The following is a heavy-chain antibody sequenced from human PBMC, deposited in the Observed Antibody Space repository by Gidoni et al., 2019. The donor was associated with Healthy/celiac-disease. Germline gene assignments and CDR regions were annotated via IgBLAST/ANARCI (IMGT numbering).Heavy chain of an antibody. CDR1: GFTFSSHS. CDR2: SSSSSSYT. J-gene: IGHJ6*03. V-gene: IGHV3-21*01. CDR3: ARGNSSSRYYYYYYYMDV. Sequence: EVQPVESGGGLVKPGGSLRLSCAASGFTFSSHSMTGVRQAPGKGLEWVSSSSSSSSYTNYADSVKGRFTISRDNAKSSLYLQMNSLRAEDTAVYYCARGNSSSRYYYYYYYMDVWGKGTTVTVSS. D-gene: IGHD6-13*01.